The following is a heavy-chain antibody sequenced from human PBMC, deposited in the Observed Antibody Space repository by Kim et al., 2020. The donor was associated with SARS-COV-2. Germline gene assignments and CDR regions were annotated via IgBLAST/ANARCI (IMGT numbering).Heavy chain of an antibody. D-gene: IGHD3-9*01. V-gene: IGHV3-15*01. Sequence: GGSLRLSCAASGFTFSNAWMSWVRQAPWKGLEWVGRIKSKTDGGTTDYAAPVKGRFTISRDDSKNTLYLQMNSLKTEDTAVYYCTTATNFDWLLPNLGSAFDIWGQGTMVTVSS. CDR2: IKSKTDGGTT. J-gene: IGHJ3*02. CDR1: GFTFSNAW. CDR3: TTATNFDWLLPNLGSAFDI.